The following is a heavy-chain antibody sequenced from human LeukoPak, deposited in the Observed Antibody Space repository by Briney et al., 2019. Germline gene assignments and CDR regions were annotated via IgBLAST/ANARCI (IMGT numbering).Heavy chain of an antibody. J-gene: IGHJ4*02. D-gene: IGHD3-16*02. V-gene: IGHV1-2*02. Sequence: ASVKVSCKASGYTFTGYYMHWVRQAPGQGLEWMGWINPNSGGTNYAQKFQGRVTMTRDTSISTAYMELSRLRSDDTAVYYCARALITFGGVIVIEAIDYWGQGTLVTVSS. CDR1: GYTFTGYY. CDR3: ARALITFGGVIVIEAIDY. CDR2: INPNSGGT.